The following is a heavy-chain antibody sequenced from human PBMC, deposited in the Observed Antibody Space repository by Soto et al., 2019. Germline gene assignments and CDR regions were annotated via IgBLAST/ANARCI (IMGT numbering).Heavy chain of an antibody. V-gene: IGHV3-33*01. Sequence: GGSLRLSCAASGFTFSSYGMHWVRQAPGKGLEWVAVIWYDGSNKYYADSVKGRFTISRDNSKNTLYLQMNSLRAEDTAVYYCARAKFGPHQYYFDYWGQGTLVTVSS. CDR2: IWYDGSNK. D-gene: IGHD3-10*01. J-gene: IGHJ4*02. CDR1: GFTFSSYG. CDR3: ARAKFGPHQYYFDY.